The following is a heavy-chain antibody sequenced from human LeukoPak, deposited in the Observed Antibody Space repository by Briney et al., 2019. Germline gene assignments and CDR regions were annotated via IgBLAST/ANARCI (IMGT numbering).Heavy chain of an antibody. CDR1: GFTFSSYG. J-gene: IGHJ4*02. CDR3: ARDRGGELLGYFDY. CDR2: IWYDGSSK. V-gene: IGHV3-33*01. Sequence: PGGSLRLSCAASGFTFSSYGMHWVRQAPGKGLEWVAVIWYDGSSKYYADSVKGRFTISRDNSKNTLYLQMNSLRAEDTAVYYCARDRGGELLGYFDYWGQGTLVTVSS. D-gene: IGHD1-26*01.